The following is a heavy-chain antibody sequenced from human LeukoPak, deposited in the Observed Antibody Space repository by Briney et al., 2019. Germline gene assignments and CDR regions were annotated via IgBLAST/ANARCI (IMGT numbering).Heavy chain of an antibody. J-gene: IGHJ5*02. D-gene: IGHD4-11*01. CDR1: GGSISSYY. CDR2: IYYSGST. CDR3: ARHISAVTTVVWFDP. V-gene: IGHV4-59*08. Sequence: SEALSLTCTVSGGSISSYYWSWIRQPPGKGLEWIGYIYYSGSTNYNPSPKSRVTISVDTSKNQFSLKLSSVTAADTAVYYCARHISAVTTVVWFDPWGQGTLVTVSS.